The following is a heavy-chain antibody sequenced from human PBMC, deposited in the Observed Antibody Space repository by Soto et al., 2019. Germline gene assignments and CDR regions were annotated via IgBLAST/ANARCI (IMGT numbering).Heavy chain of an antibody. CDR1: GGSISNAAYS. D-gene: IGHD5-18*01. CDR2: IYPSGVP. J-gene: IGHJ4*02. CDR3: ASERGGYGLFDS. V-gene: IGHV4-30-2*01. Sequence: SETLSLTCTVSGGSISNAAYSWSWIRQPPGKGLEWIGYIYPSGVPFYNPSLRSRVTISIDRSNDQFYLNLKSVTAADTAVYYCASERGGYGLFDSWGQRTLVTVS.